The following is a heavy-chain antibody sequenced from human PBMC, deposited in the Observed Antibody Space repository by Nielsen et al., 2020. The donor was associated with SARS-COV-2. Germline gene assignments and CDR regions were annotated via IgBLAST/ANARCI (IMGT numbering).Heavy chain of an antibody. V-gene: IGHV4-4*07. D-gene: IGHD4-17*01. Sequence: SETLSLTYTVSGGSISSYYWSWIRQPAGKGLEWIGRIYTSGSTNYNPSLKSRVTMSVDTSKNQFSLKLSSVTAADTAVYYCARVGDYGDSVDFDYWGQGTLVTVSS. CDR3: ARVGDYGDSVDFDY. CDR2: IYTSGST. CDR1: GGSISSYY. J-gene: IGHJ4*02.